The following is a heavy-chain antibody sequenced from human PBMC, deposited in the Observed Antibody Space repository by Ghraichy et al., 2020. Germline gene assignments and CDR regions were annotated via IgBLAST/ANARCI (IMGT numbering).Heavy chain of an antibody. V-gene: IGHV3-23*01. Sequence: GGSLRLSCAASGFTFSSYAMSWVRQAPGKGLEWVSAISGSGGSTYYADSVKGRFTISRDNSKNTLYLQMNSLRAEDTAVYYCANQYQSSGSYYDPPPPKPLDYWGQGTLVTVSS. J-gene: IGHJ4*02. CDR1: GFTFSSYA. CDR2: ISGSGGST. CDR3: ANQYQSSGSYYDPPPPKPLDY. D-gene: IGHD1-26*01.